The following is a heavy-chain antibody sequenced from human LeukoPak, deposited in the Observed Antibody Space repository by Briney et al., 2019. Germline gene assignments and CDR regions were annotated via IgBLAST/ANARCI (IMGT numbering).Heavy chain of an antibody. V-gene: IGHV1-2*02. D-gene: IGHD5-18*01. J-gene: IGHJ5*02. CDR1: GYTFTGYY. Sequence: ASLKVSCKASGYTFTGYYMHWVRQAPGQGLEWMGWINPNSGGTNYAQKFQGRITMTRDTSISTAYMELSRLRSDDTAVYYCARDTAMVTYWFDPWGQGTLVTVS. CDR3: ARDTAMVTYWFDP. CDR2: INPNSGGT.